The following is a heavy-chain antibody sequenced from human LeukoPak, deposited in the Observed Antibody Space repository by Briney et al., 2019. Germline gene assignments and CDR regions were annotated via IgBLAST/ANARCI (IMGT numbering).Heavy chain of an antibody. D-gene: IGHD3/OR15-3a*01. CDR1: GFTFSSYSMN. CDR3: ARQTGSGLFILP. J-gene: IGHJ4*02. V-gene: IGHV4-39*01. Sequence: GSLRLSCAASGFTFSSYSMNWVRQAPGKGLEWIGSIYYSGNTYYNASLKSQVSISIDTSKNQFSLRLTSVTAADTAVYYCARQTGSGLFILPGGQGTLVTVSS. CDR2: IYYSGNT.